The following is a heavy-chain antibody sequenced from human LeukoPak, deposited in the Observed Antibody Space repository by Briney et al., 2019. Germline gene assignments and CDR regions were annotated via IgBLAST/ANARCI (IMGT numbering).Heavy chain of an antibody. J-gene: IGHJ4*02. CDR3: MTNDILTGYYLFDY. V-gene: IGHV3-7*01. CDR2: IKQDGSEK. CDR1: GFTFSSYW. Sequence: PGGSLRLSCAASGFTFSSYWMSWVRQAPGKGLEWVANIKQDGSEKYYVDSVKGRFTISRDNAKNSLYLQMNSLRAEDTAVYYCMTNDILTGYYLFDYWGQGTLVTVSS. D-gene: IGHD3-9*01.